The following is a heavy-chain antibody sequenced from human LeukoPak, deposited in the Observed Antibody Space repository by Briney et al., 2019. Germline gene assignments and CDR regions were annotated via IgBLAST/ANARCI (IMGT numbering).Heavy chain of an antibody. CDR3: ARENDYGDYAGPLTWFDP. Sequence: GGSLRLSCAASGFTFSSYAMSWVRQAPGKGLEWVSAISGSGGSTYYADSVKGRFTISRDNSKNTLYLQMNSLRAEDTAVYYCARENDYGDYAGPLTWFDPWGQGTLVTVSS. D-gene: IGHD4-17*01. J-gene: IGHJ5*02. V-gene: IGHV3-23*01. CDR2: ISGSGGST. CDR1: GFTFSSYA.